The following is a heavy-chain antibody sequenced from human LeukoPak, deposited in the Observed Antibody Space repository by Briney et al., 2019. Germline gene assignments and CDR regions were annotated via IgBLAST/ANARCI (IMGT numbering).Heavy chain of an antibody. CDR1: GGSISTYS. Sequence: SETLSLTCTVSGGSISTYSWSWIRQPPGKGLEWIGYIYHSGSTYYNPSLKSRVTISVDRSKNQFSLKLSSVTAADTAVYYCARERITMVRGPVGDNWFDPWGQGTLVTVSS. V-gene: IGHV4-30-2*01. D-gene: IGHD3-10*01. CDR3: ARERITMVRGPVGDNWFDP. CDR2: IYHSGST. J-gene: IGHJ5*02.